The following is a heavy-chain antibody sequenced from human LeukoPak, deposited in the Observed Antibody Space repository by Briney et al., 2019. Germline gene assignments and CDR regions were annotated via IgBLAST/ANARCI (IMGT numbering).Heavy chain of an antibody. V-gene: IGHV4-39*07. Sequence: SETLSLTCTVSGGSISSSSYYWGWIRQPPGKGLEWIGSIYYSGSTYYNPSLKSRVTISVDKSKNQFSPKLSSVTAADTAVYYCARDRVDTAMPRVDYYYYYMDVWGKGTTVTVSS. D-gene: IGHD5-18*01. CDR1: GGSISSSSYY. J-gene: IGHJ6*03. CDR3: ARDRVDTAMPRVDYYYYYMDV. CDR2: IYYSGST.